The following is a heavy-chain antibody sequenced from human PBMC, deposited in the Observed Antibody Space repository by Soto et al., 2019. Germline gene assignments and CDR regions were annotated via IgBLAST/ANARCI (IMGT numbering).Heavy chain of an antibody. CDR1: GYTLSELC. CDR2: FDPAHGER. D-gene: IGHD5-12*01. Sequence: QVHLVQSGAEVKKPGASVKVSCKVYGYTLSELCIHWVRQAPGKGLEWMGTFDPAHGERSYSQSFQGRVTMTEDTSTDTAYMDLRNLRSEDTAMYYCVTGYSGYDLLLLDFWGQGTLVAVYS. V-gene: IGHV1-24*01. J-gene: IGHJ4*02. CDR3: VTGYSGYDLLLLDF.